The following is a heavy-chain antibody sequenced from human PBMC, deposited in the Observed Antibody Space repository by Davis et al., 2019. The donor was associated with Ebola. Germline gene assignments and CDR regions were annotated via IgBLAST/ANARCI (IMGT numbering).Heavy chain of an antibody. CDR2: ISHDGSDK. V-gene: IGHV3-30*18. CDR3: AKPIGWFGESSSLRN. D-gene: IGHD3-10*01. Sequence: GGSLRLSCAASGFIFTSYGMHWVRQAPGKGLEWVALISHDGSDKYYADSLKGRVTISRDNSKNTLYLQMDSLRSEDTAVYYCAKPIGWFGESSSLRNWGQGTLVTVSS. J-gene: IGHJ4*02. CDR1: GFIFTSYG.